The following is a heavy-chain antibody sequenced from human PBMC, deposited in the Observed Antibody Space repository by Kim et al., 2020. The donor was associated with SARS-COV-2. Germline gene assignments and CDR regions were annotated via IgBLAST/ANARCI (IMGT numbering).Heavy chain of an antibody. CDR3: ARVIVPAAKGYYYYGMDV. J-gene: IGHJ6*02. Sequence: GGSLRLSCAASGFTFSSYGMHWVRQAPGKGLEWVAVISYDGSNKYYADSVKGRFTISRDNSKNTLYLQMNSLRAEDTAVYYCARVIVPAAKGYYYYGMDVWGQGTTVTVSS. V-gene: IGHV3-30*03. CDR1: GFTFSSYG. D-gene: IGHD2-2*01. CDR2: ISYDGSNK.